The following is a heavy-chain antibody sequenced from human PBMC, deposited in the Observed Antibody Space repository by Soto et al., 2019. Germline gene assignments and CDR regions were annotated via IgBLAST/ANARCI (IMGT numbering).Heavy chain of an antibody. V-gene: IGHV1-69*13. J-gene: IGHJ4*02. CDR2: ITPMFGTP. CDR3: ARDATLYDSSAYYYLY. D-gene: IGHD3-22*01. CDR1: GGTFSRYT. Sequence: ASVKVSCKASGGTFSRYTITWVRQAPGQGLEWMGGITPMFGTPNYAQKFQGRVTITADESTSTAYMELSSLRSEDTAMYYCARDATLYDSSAYYYLYWGQGTLVTVSS.